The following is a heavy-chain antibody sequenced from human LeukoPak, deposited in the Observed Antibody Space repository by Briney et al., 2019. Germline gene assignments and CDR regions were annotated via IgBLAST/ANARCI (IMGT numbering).Heavy chain of an antibody. CDR2: ISGSGGST. D-gene: IGHD6-19*01. J-gene: IGHJ6*02. CDR3: AKTLGAQQWLVRYGMDV. CDR1: GGSIRSYY. Sequence: ETLSLTCTVSGGSIRSYYWNWVRQAPGKGLEWVSGISGSGGSTYSADSVKGRFTISRDNSKNTLYLQMNSLRAEDTAVYSCAKTLGAQQWLVRYGMDVWGQGTTVTVS. V-gene: IGHV3-23*01.